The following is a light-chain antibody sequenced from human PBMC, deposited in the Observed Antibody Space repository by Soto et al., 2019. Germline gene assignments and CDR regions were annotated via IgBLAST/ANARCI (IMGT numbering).Light chain of an antibody. J-gene: IGKJ5*01. Sequence: EIVITQSPATLSVSPGERATLSCRASQSVSSSYLAWYQQKPGQAPRLLIYGASSRDTGIPNRFSGSGSGTDFTLTISRLEPEDFSVYYCQQRSNWPITFGQGTRLEIK. CDR1: QSVSSSY. CDR2: GAS. CDR3: QQRSNWPIT. V-gene: IGKV3D-20*02.